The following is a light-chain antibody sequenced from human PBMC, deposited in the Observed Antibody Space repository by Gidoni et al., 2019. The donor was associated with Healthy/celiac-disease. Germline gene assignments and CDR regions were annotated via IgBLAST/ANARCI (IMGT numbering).Light chain of an antibody. CDR1: QSVGSY. V-gene: IGKV3-11*01. CDR3: QQRSNWPLT. CDR2: DAS. Sequence: EIVLTQSPATLSLSPGERATLSCRASQSVGSYLAWYQQKPGQAPRLLIYDASNRATCIPARFSGSGSGTDFTLTISSLEPEDFAVYYCQQRSNWPLTFGGGTKVEIK. J-gene: IGKJ4*01.